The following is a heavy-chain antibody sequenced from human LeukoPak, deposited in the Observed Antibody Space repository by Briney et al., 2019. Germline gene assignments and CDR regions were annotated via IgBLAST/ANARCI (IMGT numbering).Heavy chain of an antibody. CDR1: GFTFSSYA. Sequence: GGSLRLSCAASGFTFSSYAMSWVRQAPGKGLEWVSAISGSGGSTYYADSVKGRFTISRDNSKNTLYLQMNSLRAEDTAVYYCAKGGRAAAGTGDYFDYWGQGTLVTVST. CDR3: AKGGRAAAGTGDYFDY. D-gene: IGHD6-13*01. J-gene: IGHJ4*02. V-gene: IGHV3-23*01. CDR2: ISGSGGST.